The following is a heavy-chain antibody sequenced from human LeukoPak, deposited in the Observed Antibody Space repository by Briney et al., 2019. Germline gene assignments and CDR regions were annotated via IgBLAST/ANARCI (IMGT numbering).Heavy chain of an antibody. D-gene: IGHD2-15*01. V-gene: IGHV4-34*01. J-gene: IGHJ5*02. CDR2: INHSGST. CDR3: ARDGCRRGSCYGWFDP. Sequence: SETLSLTCDVYGGSFSSYYWGWIRQPPGKGLEWIGEINHSGSTNYNPSLKSRVTISVDTSKNQFSLKLSSVSARDTAAYYCARDGCRRGSCYGWFDPRCQGTLVTVSS. CDR1: GGSFSSYY.